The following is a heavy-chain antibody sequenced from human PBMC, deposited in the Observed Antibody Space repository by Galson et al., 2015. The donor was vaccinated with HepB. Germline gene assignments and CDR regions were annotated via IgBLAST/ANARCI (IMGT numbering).Heavy chain of an antibody. CDR2: ISYDGSNK. Sequence: SLRLSCAASGFTFSSYGMHWVRQAPGKGLEWVAVISYDGSNKYYADSVKGRFTISRDNSKNTLYLQMNSLRAEDTAVYYCAKDQDPSMVRGVIINNYFDYWGQGPLVTVSS. D-gene: IGHD3-10*01. V-gene: IGHV3-30*18. J-gene: IGHJ4*02. CDR3: AKDQDPSMVRGVIINNYFDY. CDR1: GFTFSSYG.